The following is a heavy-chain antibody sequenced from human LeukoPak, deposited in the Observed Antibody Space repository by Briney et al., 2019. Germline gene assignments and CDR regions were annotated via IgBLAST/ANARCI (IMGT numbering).Heavy chain of an antibody. Sequence: PSETLSLTCTVSGYSISSNYHWGWIRQPPGKGLEWIATIYHSGSTYYNPSLKSRVTISVDTSKNQFSLKMRSVTAADTAVYYCARVSRAPFYGSGNDGFDPWGQGTLVTVSS. CDR3: ARVSRAPFYGSGNDGFDP. V-gene: IGHV4-38-2*02. CDR2: IYHSGST. J-gene: IGHJ5*02. D-gene: IGHD3-10*01. CDR1: GYSISSNYH.